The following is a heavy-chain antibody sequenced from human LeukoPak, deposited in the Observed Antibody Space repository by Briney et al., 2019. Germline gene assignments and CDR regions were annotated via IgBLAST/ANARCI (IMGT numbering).Heavy chain of an antibody. V-gene: IGHV4-61*01. CDR2: IHYSGGT. J-gene: IGHJ4*02. Sequence: SETLSLTCTVSGGSVSTGRYYWSWIRQPPGKGLEWIGYIHYSGGTNYNFSLKSRLTISLDTSKDQFSLELSSVTAADTAVYYCATGYSSAWPSDYWGQGILVTVSS. D-gene: IGHD6-19*01. CDR3: ATGYSSAWPSDY. CDR1: GGSVSTGRYY.